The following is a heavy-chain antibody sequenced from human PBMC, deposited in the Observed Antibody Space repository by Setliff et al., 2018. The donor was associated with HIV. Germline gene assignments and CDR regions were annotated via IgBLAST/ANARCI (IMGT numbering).Heavy chain of an antibody. CDR1: GYTFTDYY. D-gene: IGHD5-18*01. Sequence: ASVKVSCKASGYTFTDYYMHWVQQAPGKGLEWMGRVDPEDGETKYSEKFQGRVTLTRDTSISTAYMELNRLRSDDTAVYYCARSYIAFLSTWYYGMDVWGQGTTVTVSS. CDR3: ARSYIAFLSTWYYGMDV. CDR2: VDPEDGET. J-gene: IGHJ6*02. V-gene: IGHV1-2*06.